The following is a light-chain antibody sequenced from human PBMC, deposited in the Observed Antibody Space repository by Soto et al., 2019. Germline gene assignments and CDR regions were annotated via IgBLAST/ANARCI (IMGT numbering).Light chain of an antibody. CDR3: QHTNSSQLT. V-gene: IGKV1-12*01. Sequence: DIQMTQSPSSVSASVGDTVTITCRASQGISSWLAWYQQKPGKAPNLLIYAASSLQSGVPSRFSCSGSGTDFTLTISSLQPEVFAKYFNQHTNSSQLTFDQGTRLE. J-gene: IGKJ5*01. CDR1: QGISSW. CDR2: AAS.